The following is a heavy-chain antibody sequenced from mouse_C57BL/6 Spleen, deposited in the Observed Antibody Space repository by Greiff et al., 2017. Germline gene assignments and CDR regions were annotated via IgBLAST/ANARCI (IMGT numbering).Heavy chain of an antibody. Sequence: QVQLQQPGAELVKPGASVKLSCKASGYTFTSYWMNWVKQRPGQGLEWIGMIHPNSGSTNYNEKFKSKATLTVDKSSSTAYMQLSSLASEDSAVYYCSSGPAWFACWGQGTLVTVSA. CDR1: GYTFTSYW. J-gene: IGHJ3*01. CDR2: IHPNSGST. V-gene: IGHV1-64*01. D-gene: IGHD3-2*02. CDR3: SSGPAWFAC.